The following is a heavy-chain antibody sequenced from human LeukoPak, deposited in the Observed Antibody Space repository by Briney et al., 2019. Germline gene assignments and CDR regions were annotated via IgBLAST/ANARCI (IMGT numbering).Heavy chain of an antibody. V-gene: IGHV3-21*01. CDR1: GFTFSSYA. CDR3: ARESRCSGGSCYSTFDY. D-gene: IGHD2-15*01. J-gene: IGHJ4*02. CDR2: ISSSSSYI. Sequence: GGSLRLSCAASGFTFSSYAMSWVRQAPGKGLEWVSSISSSSSYIYYADSVKGRFTISRDNAKNSLYLQMNSLRAEDTAVYYCARESRCSGGSCYSTFDYWGQGTLVTVSS.